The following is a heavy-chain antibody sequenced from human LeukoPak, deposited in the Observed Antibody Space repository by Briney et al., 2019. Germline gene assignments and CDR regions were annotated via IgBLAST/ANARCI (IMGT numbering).Heavy chain of an antibody. CDR2: IYSGGST. D-gene: IGHD2/OR15-2a*01. Sequence: GGSLRLSCAASGFTVSSNYMSWVRQAPGKGLEWVSVIYSGGSTYYADSVKGRFTISRDNSKNTLYLQMNSLRAEDTAVCYCARTRLIATYFDYWGQGTLVTVSS. CDR3: ARTRLIATYFDY. CDR1: GFTVSSNY. J-gene: IGHJ4*02. V-gene: IGHV3-53*01.